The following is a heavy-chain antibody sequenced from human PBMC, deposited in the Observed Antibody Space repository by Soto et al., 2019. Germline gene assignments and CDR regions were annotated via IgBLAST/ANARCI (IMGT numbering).Heavy chain of an antibody. CDR2: IIPIFGTA. V-gene: IGHV1-69*13. Sequence: VASVKASCKASGGTFSSYAISWVRQAPGQGLEWMGGIIPIFGTANYAQKFQGRVTITADESTSTAYMELSSLRSEDTAVYYCARDRGGYNPYYFDYWGQGTLVTVSS. D-gene: IGHD5-12*01. J-gene: IGHJ4*02. CDR3: ARDRGGYNPYYFDY. CDR1: GGTFSSYA.